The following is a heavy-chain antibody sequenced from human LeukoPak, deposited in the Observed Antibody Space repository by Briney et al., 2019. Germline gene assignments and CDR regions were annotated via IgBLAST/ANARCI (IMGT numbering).Heavy chain of an antibody. D-gene: IGHD2-2*01. Sequence: GASVKVSCKASGYTFTSYAMHWVRQAPGQRPEWTGWINAGNGNTKYSQKFQGRVTITRDTSASTAYMELSSLRPEDTAVYYCARVQSAYCSSSSCYGGYFDYWGQGTLVTVSS. V-gene: IGHV1-3*01. CDR1: GYTFTSYA. J-gene: IGHJ4*02. CDR3: ARVQSAYCSSSSCYGGYFDY. CDR2: INAGNGNT.